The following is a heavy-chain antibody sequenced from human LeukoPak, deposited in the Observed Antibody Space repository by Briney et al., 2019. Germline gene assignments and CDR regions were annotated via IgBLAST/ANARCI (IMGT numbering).Heavy chain of an antibody. Sequence: SQTLSLTCTVSGGPITSGGYSWNWIRQPPGKGLEWIGYIYYSGSTYYNPSLKSRVTISVDTSKNQFSLKLSSVTAADTAVYYCARRSMVRTVGYYYGMDVWGQGTTVTVSS. CDR2: IYYSGST. CDR3: ARRSMVRTVGYYYGMDV. D-gene: IGHD4/OR15-4a*01. J-gene: IGHJ6*02. V-gene: IGHV4-30-4*08. CDR1: GGPITSGGYS.